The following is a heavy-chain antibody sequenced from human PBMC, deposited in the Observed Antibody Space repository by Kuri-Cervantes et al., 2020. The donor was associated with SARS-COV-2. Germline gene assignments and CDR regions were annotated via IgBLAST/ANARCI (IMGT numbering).Heavy chain of an antibody. V-gene: IGHV3-21*01. CDR2: ISSSSSYI. Sequence: LSLTCAASGFPFSNAWMSWVRQAPGKGLEWVSSISSSSSYIDYADSVKGRFTISRDNAKNSLYLQMNSLRAEDTAVYYCARGSRGYYYDSSGTFDYWGQGTLVTVSS. CDR3: ARGSRGYYYDSSGTFDY. D-gene: IGHD3-22*01. CDR1: GFPFSNAW. J-gene: IGHJ4*02.